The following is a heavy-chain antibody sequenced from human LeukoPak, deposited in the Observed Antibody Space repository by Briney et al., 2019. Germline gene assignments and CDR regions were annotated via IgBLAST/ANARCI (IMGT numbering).Heavy chain of an antibody. CDR3: AALVHDAFDI. CDR1: GFTFSSYA. CDR2: ISYDGSNK. J-gene: IGHJ3*02. D-gene: IGHD3-9*01. Sequence: GGSLRLSCAASGFTFSSYAMHWVRQAPGKGLEWVAVISYDGSNKYYADSAKGRFTISRDNSKNTLYLQMNSLRAEDTAVYYCAALVHDAFDIWGQGTMVTVSS. V-gene: IGHV3-30-3*01.